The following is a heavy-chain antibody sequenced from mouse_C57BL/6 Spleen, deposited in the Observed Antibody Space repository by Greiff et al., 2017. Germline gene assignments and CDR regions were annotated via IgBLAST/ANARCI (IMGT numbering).Heavy chain of an antibody. J-gene: IGHJ4*01. D-gene: IGHD2-2*01. Sequence: VQLQQSGAELVRPGASVKLSCTASGFNIKDDYMHWVKQRPEQGLEWIGWIDPENGDTEYASKFQGKATITADTSSNTAYLQLSSLTSEDTAVYYCTTDGLRYAMDYWGQGTSVTVSS. CDR3: TTDGLRYAMDY. CDR1: GFNIKDDY. CDR2: IDPENGDT. V-gene: IGHV14-4*01.